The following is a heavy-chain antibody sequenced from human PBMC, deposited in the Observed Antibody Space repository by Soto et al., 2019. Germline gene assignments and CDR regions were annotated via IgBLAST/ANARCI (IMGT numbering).Heavy chain of an antibody. CDR1: EYSFRIYW. Sequence: GESLKISCQAFEYSFRIYWISWVRQKPGGGLEWMGRVDPNDSFATYSPSFEGHVSISVDKSTNIVYLQWRSLRASDTATYYCARHQSGSGNSNFDFWGQGTPVTVSS. CDR2: VDPNDSFA. J-gene: IGHJ4*02. D-gene: IGHD3-10*01. CDR3: ARHQSGSGNSNFDF. V-gene: IGHV5-10-1*01.